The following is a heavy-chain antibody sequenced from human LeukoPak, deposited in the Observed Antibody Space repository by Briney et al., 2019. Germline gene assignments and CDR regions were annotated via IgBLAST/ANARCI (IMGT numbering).Heavy chain of an antibody. D-gene: IGHD3-3*01. CDR1: GFTFSSYA. J-gene: IGHJ6*02. Sequence: GRSLRLSCAASGFTFSSYAMPWVRQAPGKGLEWVAVISYDGSNKYYADSVKGRFTISRDNSKNTVYLQLNSLRAEDTAVYYCARAYYDLWSGYIPSVSLYYYYGMDVWGQGTTVTVSS. CDR3: ARAYYDLWSGYIPSVSLYYYYGMDV. CDR2: ISYDGSNK. V-gene: IGHV3-30-3*01.